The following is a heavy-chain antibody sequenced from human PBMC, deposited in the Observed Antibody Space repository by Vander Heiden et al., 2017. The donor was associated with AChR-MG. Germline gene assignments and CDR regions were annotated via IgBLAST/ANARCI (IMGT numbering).Heavy chain of an antibody. CDR1: GGSISSKTYY. Sequence: QLQLQESGPRLVKPSETLSLSCSVSGGSISSKTYYWGWIRQPPGEGLEWIGSIYYSGNTYYNSSLKSRVTISVDTSKNQFSLKLSSVTAADTAVYYCARLTLRGGMIVGDIDYWGQGILVTVSS. V-gene: IGHV4-39*01. CDR3: ARLTLRGGMIVGDIDY. D-gene: IGHD3-22*01. CDR2: IYYSGNT. J-gene: IGHJ4*02.